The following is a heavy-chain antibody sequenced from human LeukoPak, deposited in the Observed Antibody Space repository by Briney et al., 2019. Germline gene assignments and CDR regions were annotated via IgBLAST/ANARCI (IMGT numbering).Heavy chain of an antibody. CDR2: IYYSGNT. CDR1: GASITSYY. J-gene: IGHJ3*02. D-gene: IGHD6-6*01. Sequence: PSETLSLTCTVSGASITSYYWSWIRQPPGKGLEWIGNIYYSGNTNYNPSLKSRVTISVDMSKSHFSLKLSSVTAADTAVYYCARRHQVSSYSPYAFDIWGQGTMVTVSS. V-gene: IGHV4-59*08. CDR3: ARRHQVSSYSPYAFDI.